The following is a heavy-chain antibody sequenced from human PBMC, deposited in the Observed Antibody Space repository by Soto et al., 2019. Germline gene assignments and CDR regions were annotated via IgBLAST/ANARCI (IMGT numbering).Heavy chain of an antibody. J-gene: IGHJ4*02. V-gene: IGHV4-30-4*01. CDR3: AREMLYSSSSQAGDY. D-gene: IGHD6-6*01. CDR1: GGSISSGDYY. CDR2: IDYSGRT. Sequence: QVQLQESGPGLVKPSQTLSLTCTVSGGSISSGDYYWSWIRQPPGKGLEWVGYIDYSGRTYYNPALKRRVTISVDTSKNLFSLKLSSVTAADTAVYYCAREMLYSSSSQAGDYWGQGTLVTVSS.